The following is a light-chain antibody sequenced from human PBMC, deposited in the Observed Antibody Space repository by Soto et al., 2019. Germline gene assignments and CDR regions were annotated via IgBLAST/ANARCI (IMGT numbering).Light chain of an antibody. CDR1: QTVGRY. V-gene: IGKV3-11*01. J-gene: IGKJ5*01. CDR3: QQRLHWPIT. Sequence: DIVLTQSPATLSLSPGDRVTLSCRASQTVGRYLSWYQHSPGQGPRLLVYDASSRATGVPTRFSGSGSETDFTLTISSLEPEDFAVYYCQQRLHWPITFGQGTRLEMK. CDR2: DAS.